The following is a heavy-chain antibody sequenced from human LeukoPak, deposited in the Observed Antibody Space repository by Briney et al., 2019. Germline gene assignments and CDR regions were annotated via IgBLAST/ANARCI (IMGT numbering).Heavy chain of an antibody. CDR1: GGSITSYD. V-gene: IGHV4-4*07. CDR2: FYTSGST. D-gene: IGHD6-13*01. Sequence: SETLSLTCTVSGGSITSYDWSWIRQPAGKGLEWIGRFYTSGSTNYNPSLKSRVTISVDTSKNQFSLRLSSVTAADTAVYYCARVTGYMTEDYFDYWGQGTLITVSS. J-gene: IGHJ4*02. CDR3: ARVTGYMTEDYFDY.